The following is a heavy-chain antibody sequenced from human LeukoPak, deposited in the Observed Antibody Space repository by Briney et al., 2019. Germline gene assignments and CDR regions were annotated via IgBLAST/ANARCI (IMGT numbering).Heavy chain of an antibody. CDR3: ARLLYDYWSGSYYYFDY. V-gene: IGHV4-39*07. CDR2: IYYSGST. J-gene: IGHJ4*02. Sequence: SETLSLTCTVSGGSISSSSSTYHWGWIRQPPGGGLEWIGSIYYSGSTHYNPSLKSRVPISVYMSKNQFSLKLSSVTAADTAVYYCARLLYDYWSGSYYYFDYWGQSTLVTISS. D-gene: IGHD3-3*01. CDR1: GGSISSSSSTYH.